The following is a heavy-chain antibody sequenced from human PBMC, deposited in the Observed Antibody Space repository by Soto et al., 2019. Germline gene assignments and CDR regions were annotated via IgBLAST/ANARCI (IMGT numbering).Heavy chain of an antibody. J-gene: IGHJ6*01. V-gene: IGHV1-18*01. CDR3: ARGTYYYDISGYPMNHHGVDV. CDR2: ITAYNGKP. CDR1: GYTFTNYG. Sequence: QVQLVQSGGEVKKPGASVKVSCKASGYTFTNYGINWVRQAPGQGLEWRGWITAYNGKPKYTQKFQGRVTMTTARSTSTAYMELRNTRSDDTAVYYCARGTYYYDISGYPMNHHGVDVWGQGTTVTVSS. D-gene: IGHD3-22*01.